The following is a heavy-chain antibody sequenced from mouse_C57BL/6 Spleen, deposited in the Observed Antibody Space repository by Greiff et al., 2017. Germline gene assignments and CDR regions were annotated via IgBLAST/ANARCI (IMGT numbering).Heavy chain of an antibody. J-gene: IGHJ2*01. CDR1: GFTFSDYG. CDR2: ISSGSSTI. D-gene: IGHD4-1*02. V-gene: IGHV5-17*01. CDR3: ARPQLGPFDY. Sequence: EVKLMESGGGLVKPGGSLKLSCAASGFTFSDYGMHWVRQAPEKGLEWVSYISSGSSTIYYADTVKGRFTISRDKAKNTLFLQMTSLRSEDTAMYYCARPQLGPFDYWGQGTTLTVSS.